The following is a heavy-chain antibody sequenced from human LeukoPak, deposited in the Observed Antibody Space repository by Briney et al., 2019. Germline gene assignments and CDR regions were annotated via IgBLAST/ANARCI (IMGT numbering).Heavy chain of an antibody. D-gene: IGHD3-16*01. Sequence: ASVEVSCKASGYTFTIYGITWVRRAPGQGLEWMGWISIYNGNTNYVQKLQGRVTMTTDTSTSTAYMELRSLRFDDTAVYYCARAVVYDNVWGSYPTDYWGQGTLVTVSS. CDR1: GYTFTIYG. V-gene: IGHV1-18*01. CDR3: ARAVVYDNVWGSYPTDY. CDR2: ISIYNGNT. J-gene: IGHJ4*02.